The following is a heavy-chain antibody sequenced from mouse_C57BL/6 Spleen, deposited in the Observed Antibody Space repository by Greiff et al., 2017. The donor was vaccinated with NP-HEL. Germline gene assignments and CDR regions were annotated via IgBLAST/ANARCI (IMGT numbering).Heavy chain of an antibody. CDR3: ARDRGYYFAY. D-gene: IGHD1-1*01. CDR2: ISDGGSYT. CDR1: GFTFSSYA. Sequence: EVHLVESGGGLVKPGGSLKLSCAASGFTFSSYAMSWVRQTPEKRLEWVATISDGGSYTYYPDNVKGRFTISRDNAKNNLYLQMSHLKSEDTAMYYCARDRGYYFAYWGQGTLVTVSA. J-gene: IGHJ3*01. V-gene: IGHV5-4*01.